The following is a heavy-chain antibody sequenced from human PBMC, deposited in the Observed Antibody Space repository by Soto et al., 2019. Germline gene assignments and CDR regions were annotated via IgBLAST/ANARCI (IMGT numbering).Heavy chain of an antibody. D-gene: IGHD2-2*01. CDR1: GFPFSDYY. J-gene: IGHJ5*02. V-gene: IGHV3-11*01. CDR3: ASDIVVVPAAQPYNWFDP. Sequence: QVQLVESGGGLVKPGGSLRLSCAASGFPFSDYYMSWIRQAPGKGLEWVSYISSSGSTIYYADSVKGRFTISRDNAKNSLYLQMNSLRAEDTAVYYCASDIVVVPAAQPYNWFDPWGQGTLVTVSS. CDR2: ISSSGSTI.